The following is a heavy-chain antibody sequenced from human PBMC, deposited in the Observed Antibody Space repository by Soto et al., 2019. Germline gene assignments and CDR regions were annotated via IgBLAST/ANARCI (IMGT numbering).Heavy chain of an antibody. Sequence: GGSLRLSCAASGFTFSSYSINWVRQAPWKGLEWVSSISSSSSYIYYADSVKGRFTISRDNAKNSLYLQMNSLRAEDTAVYYCARDPITIFGVVTSDYWGQGTLVTVSS. CDR1: GFTFSSYS. CDR2: ISSSSSYI. D-gene: IGHD3-3*01. J-gene: IGHJ4*02. CDR3: ARDPITIFGVVTSDY. V-gene: IGHV3-21*01.